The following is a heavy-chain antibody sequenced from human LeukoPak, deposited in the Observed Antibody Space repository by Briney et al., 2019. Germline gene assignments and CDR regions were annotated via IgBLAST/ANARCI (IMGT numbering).Heavy chain of an antibody. CDR2: ISYDGSNK. CDR1: GFTFSSYA. V-gene: IGHV3-30-3*01. J-gene: IGHJ6*02. Sequence: PGGSLRLSCAASGFTFSSYAMHWVRQAPGKGLEWVAVISYDGSNKYYADSVKGRFTISRDNSKNTLYLQMNSLRAEDTAVYYCARDSYGMDVRGQGTTVTVSS. CDR3: ARDSYGMDV.